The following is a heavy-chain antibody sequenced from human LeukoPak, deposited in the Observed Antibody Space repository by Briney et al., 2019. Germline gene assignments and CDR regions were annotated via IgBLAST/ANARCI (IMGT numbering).Heavy chain of an antibody. CDR2: IKSKTDGGTT. J-gene: IGHJ4*02. Sequence: PGGSLRLSCAASGFTFSNAWMNWVRQAPGKGLEWVGRIKSKTDGGTTDYAAPVKGRFTISRDDSKNTLYLQMNSLRAEDTAVYYCARASYSSGCYHFDYWGQGTLVTVSS. CDR3: ARASYSSGCYHFDY. D-gene: IGHD6-19*01. V-gene: IGHV3-15*07. CDR1: GFTFSNAW.